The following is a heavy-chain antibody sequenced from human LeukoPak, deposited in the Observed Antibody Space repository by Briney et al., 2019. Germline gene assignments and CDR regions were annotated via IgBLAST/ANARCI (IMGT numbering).Heavy chain of an antibody. D-gene: IGHD6-19*01. CDR1: GGSFSGYY. CDR3: ARSSLEIAVAGTLDY. V-gene: IGHV4-39*01. Sequence: SETLSLTCAVYGGSFSGYYWGWIRQPPGKGLEWIGSIYYSGSTYYNPSLKSRVTISVDTSKNQFSLKLSSVTAADTAVYYCARSSLEIAVAGTLDYWGQGTLVTVSS. CDR2: IYYSGST. J-gene: IGHJ4*02.